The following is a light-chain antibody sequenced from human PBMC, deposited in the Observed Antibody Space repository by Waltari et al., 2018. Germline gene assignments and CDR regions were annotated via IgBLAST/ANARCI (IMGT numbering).Light chain of an antibody. Sequence: QSALTQPRSVSGSPRQSVTISCTGTSSAVGGYNYVSWYQQHPGKAPKLMIYDVSKRPSGVPDRFSGSKSGNTASLTISGLQAEDEADYYCCSYAGSYTHVVFGGGTKLTVL. CDR2: DVS. J-gene: IGLJ2*01. CDR3: CSYAGSYTHVV. V-gene: IGLV2-11*01. CDR1: SSAVGGYNY.